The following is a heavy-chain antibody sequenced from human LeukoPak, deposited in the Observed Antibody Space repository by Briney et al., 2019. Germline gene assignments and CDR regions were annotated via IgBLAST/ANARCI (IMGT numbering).Heavy chain of an antibody. D-gene: IGHD2-21*02. V-gene: IGHV3-23*01. CDR3: AKEDCGVDCSTFDY. J-gene: IGHJ4*02. Sequence: GQSLKISCAASGFTFSRYAMSWVRQAPGKGLEWVSAISGSGGTTYYADSVKGRFTISRDNSKSTLYLQMNSLRAEDTAVYYCAKEDCGVDCSTFDYWGQGTLVTVSS. CDR2: ISGSGGTT. CDR1: GFTFSRYA.